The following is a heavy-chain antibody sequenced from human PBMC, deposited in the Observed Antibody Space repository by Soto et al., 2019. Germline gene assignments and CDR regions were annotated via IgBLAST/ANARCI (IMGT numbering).Heavy chain of an antibody. CDR3: ARGGTIGDADGLDV. CDR2: IKQDGSEK. J-gene: IGHJ6*02. D-gene: IGHD1-1*01. Sequence: GGSLRLSCAASGFTFSSYWMSWVRQAPGKSLEWVANIKQDGSEKNYVDSVKGRFTISRDNANNPLYLQMSSLRAEDTALYYCARGGTIGDADGLDVWGQGTTVTVSS. CDR1: GFTFSSYW. V-gene: IGHV3-7*03.